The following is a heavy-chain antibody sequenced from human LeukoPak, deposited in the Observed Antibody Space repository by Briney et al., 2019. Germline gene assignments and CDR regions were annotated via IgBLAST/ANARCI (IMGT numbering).Heavy chain of an antibody. V-gene: IGHV1-18*01. Sequence: ASAKLSCKASGYTFTIYGITWVPEAPGQGLEWVVWISANNGDTNYAQKLQGRVTVTTDASTSTAYMELRGLRSDDTAVYYCARAPPRVTAAGYDYWGQGTLVTVSS. CDR3: ARAPPRVTAAGYDY. CDR1: GYTFTIYG. D-gene: IGHD6-13*01. J-gene: IGHJ4*02. CDR2: ISANNGDT.